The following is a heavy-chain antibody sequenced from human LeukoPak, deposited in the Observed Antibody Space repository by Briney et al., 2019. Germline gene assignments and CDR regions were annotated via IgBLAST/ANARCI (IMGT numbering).Heavy chain of an antibody. J-gene: IGHJ6*03. CDR1: GGSFSGYY. D-gene: IGHD1-7*01. CDR3: ASLYNWNYASPYYMDV. V-gene: IGHV4-34*01. CDR2: INHSGST. Sequence: SETLSLTCAVYGGSFSGYYWSWIRQPPGKGLEWIGEINHSGSTNYNPSPKSRVTISEDTSNNQFSLKLSSVTAADTAMYYCASLYNWNYASPYYMDVWGKGTTVTVSS.